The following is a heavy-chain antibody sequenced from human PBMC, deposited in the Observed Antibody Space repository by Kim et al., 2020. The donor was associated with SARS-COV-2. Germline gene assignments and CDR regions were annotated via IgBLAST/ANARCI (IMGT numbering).Heavy chain of an antibody. Sequence: SETLSLTCTVSGGSISSYYWSWIRQPPGKGLEWIGYIYYSGSTNYNPSLKSRGTISVDTSKNQFSLNLSSVTAADTAVYYCARAPRITIFGVVGSFDDW. CDR2: IYYSGST. V-gene: IGHV4-59*13. D-gene: IGHD3-3*01. CDR3: ARAPRITIFGVVGSFDD. CDR1: GGSISSYY. J-gene: IGHJ3*01.